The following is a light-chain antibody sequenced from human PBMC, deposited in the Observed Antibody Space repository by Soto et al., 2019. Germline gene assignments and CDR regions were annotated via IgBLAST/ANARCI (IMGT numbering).Light chain of an antibody. J-gene: IGLJ1*01. CDR3: SSYSSSSTLV. CDR1: SSDVGGYDY. Sequence: SVLTQPASVSGSPGQSITIACTGTSSDVGGYDYVSWFQQNPRKAPKLIIFEVSNRPSGVSYRFSGSKSGNTASLAISGLEAEDEATYYCSSYSSSSTLVFGTGTKVTVL. V-gene: IGLV2-14*01. CDR2: EVS.